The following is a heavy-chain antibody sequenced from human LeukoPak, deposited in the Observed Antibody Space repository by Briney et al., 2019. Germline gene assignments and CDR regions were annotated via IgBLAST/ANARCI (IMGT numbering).Heavy chain of an antibody. Sequence: GGSLRLSCLTSGFTLSTNAMSWVRQAPGKGLEWISGISGSGASTYYADSVKGRFTISRDDSRNTLYLQMNSLRGDDTAVYYCTKDVGKWESLHFFDYWGQGTLVTVSS. D-gene: IGHD1-26*01. V-gene: IGHV3-23*01. CDR3: TKDVGKWESLHFFDY. CDR2: ISGSGAST. J-gene: IGHJ4*02. CDR1: GFTLSTNA.